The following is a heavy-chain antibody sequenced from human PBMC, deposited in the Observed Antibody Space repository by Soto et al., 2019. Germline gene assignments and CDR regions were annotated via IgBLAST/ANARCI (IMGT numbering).Heavy chain of an antibody. D-gene: IGHD2-21*02. J-gene: IGHJ4*02. CDR3: ARYCAGDCYRGFDT. CDR1: GFTFNNYV. Sequence: EVQLLESGGGLVQPGGSLRLSCAASGFTFNNYVMTWVRQTPGKGLDWVSLVTANSGVIYYADSVKGRFTVSRDNSKNTLYLQMTSLRAEDTALYYCARYCAGDCYRGFDTWGQGTRVTVSS. V-gene: IGHV3-23*01. CDR2: VTANSGVI.